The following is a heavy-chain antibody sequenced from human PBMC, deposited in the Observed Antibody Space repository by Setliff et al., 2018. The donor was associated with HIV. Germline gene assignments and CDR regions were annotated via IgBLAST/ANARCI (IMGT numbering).Heavy chain of an antibody. J-gene: IGHJ4*02. V-gene: IGHV4-59*12. Sequence: PSETLSLTCTVSGGSISSYYWSWIRQPPGKGLEWIGYIYYSGSTNYNPSLKSRVTISVDTSKNQFFLTLTSVTAADTAVYFCARVPFGSGSYYFDFWGQGTLVTVSS. CDR2: IYYSGST. D-gene: IGHD3-10*01. CDR1: GGSISSYY. CDR3: ARVPFGSGSYYFDF.